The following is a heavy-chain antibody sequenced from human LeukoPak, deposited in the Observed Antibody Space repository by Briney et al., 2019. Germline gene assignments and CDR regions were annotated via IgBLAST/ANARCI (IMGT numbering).Heavy chain of an antibody. Sequence: ASVKVSCKASGYTFTGYYMHWVRQAPGQGLEWMGRINPNSGGTNYAQKFQGRATMTRDTSISTAYMELSRLRSDDTAVYYCARESSGWYYHYWGQGTLVTVSS. V-gene: IGHV1-2*06. CDR1: GYTFTGYY. D-gene: IGHD6-19*01. CDR2: INPNSGGT. CDR3: ARESSGWYYHY. J-gene: IGHJ4*02.